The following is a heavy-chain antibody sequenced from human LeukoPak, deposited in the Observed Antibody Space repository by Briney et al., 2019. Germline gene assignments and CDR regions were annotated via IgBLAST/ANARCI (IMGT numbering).Heavy chain of an antibody. J-gene: IGHJ3*02. Sequence: LGESLKISCKGSGYTFANYWIGWVRQMPGKGLEWMGIIYPGGSDTRYRPSFQGQVTISADKSISTAYLQWSSLEASDTAMYYCARTGAFDIWGQGTMVTVSS. V-gene: IGHV5-51*01. CDR3: ARTGAFDI. CDR2: IYPGGSDT. CDR1: GYTFANYW.